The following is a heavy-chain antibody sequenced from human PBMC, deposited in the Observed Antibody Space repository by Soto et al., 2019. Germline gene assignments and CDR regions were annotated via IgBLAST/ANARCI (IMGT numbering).Heavy chain of an antibody. CDR2: IYSGGST. V-gene: IGHV3-53*01. CDR3: TSPMVRGDRGTFDI. CDR1: GFTVSSNY. D-gene: IGHD3-10*01. J-gene: IGHJ3*02. Sequence: PGGSLRLSCAASGFTVSSNYMSWVRQAPGKGLEWVSVIYSGGSTYYADSVKGRFTISRHNSKNTLYLQMNSLKTEDTAVYYCTSPMVRGDRGTFDIRGQRTTVTVSS.